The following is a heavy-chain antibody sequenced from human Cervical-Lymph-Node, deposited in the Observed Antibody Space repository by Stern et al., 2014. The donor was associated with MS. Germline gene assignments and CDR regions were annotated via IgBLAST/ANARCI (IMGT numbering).Heavy chain of an antibody. D-gene: IGHD4/OR15-4a*01. CDR3: ARVPLHDYYFDS. V-gene: IGHV3-53*03. J-gene: IGHJ4*02. CDR1: GFTISNNY. Sequence: EVQLAESGGGFIQPGGSLRLSCAASGFTISNNYMTWVRQPPGQGLERVASVKGRFIISEVNSKNTLYLQMDNLRVEDTAVYYCARVPLHDYYFDSWGQGTLVSVSS.